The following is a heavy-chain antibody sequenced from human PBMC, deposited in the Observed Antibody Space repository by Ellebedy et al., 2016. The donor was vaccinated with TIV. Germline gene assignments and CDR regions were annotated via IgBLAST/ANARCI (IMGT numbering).Heavy chain of an antibody. CDR3: ARGASGSGYSAFDI. D-gene: IGHD3-22*01. J-gene: IGHJ3*02. Sequence: GSLRLXXTVSGGSISSGGYYWSWIRQHPGKGLEWIGYIYYSGSTNYNPSLKSRVTISVDTSKNQFSLKLSSVTAADTAVYYCARGASGSGYSAFDIWGQGTMVTVSS. V-gene: IGHV4-61*08. CDR1: GGSISSGGYY. CDR2: IYYSGST.